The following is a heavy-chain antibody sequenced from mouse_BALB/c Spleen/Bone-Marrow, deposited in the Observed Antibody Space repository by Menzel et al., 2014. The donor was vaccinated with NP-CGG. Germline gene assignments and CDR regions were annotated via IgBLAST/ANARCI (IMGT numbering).Heavy chain of an antibody. J-gene: IGHJ2*01. CDR1: GFTFSSFG. D-gene: IGHD1-1*01. CDR2: ISSGSSTI. V-gene: IGHV5-17*02. CDR3: ARSGSSSGYFDY. Sequence: EVKVEESGGGLVQPGGSRKLSCAASGFTFSSFGMHWVRQAPEKGLEWVAYISSGSSTIYYADTVMGRFTISSDNPKNTLFLQMTSLRSEDTAMYYCARSGSSSGYFDYWGQGTTLTVSS.